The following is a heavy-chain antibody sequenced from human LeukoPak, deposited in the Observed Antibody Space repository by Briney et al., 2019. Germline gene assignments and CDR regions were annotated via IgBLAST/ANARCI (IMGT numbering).Heavy chain of an antibody. CDR3: ARHIVTTSSSYYPY. Sequence: SSETLSLSCSVSGGSISNYYWSWIRQPPGKGLECVGYTYYSGITNYNPSLKRLVTISVDTSKNPFSLIQISVTAADTPVYFCARHIVTTSSSYYPYWGQGTLVTVSS. CDR2: TYYSGIT. J-gene: IGHJ4*02. CDR1: GGSISNYY. D-gene: IGHD3-22*01. V-gene: IGHV4-59*08.